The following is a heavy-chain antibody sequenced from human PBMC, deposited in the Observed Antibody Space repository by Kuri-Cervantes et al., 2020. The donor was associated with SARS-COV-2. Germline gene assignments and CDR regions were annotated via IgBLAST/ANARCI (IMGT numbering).Heavy chain of an antibody. V-gene: IGHV3-23*03. CDR3: ASMVRGNYGMDV. D-gene: IGHD3-10*01. CDR2: IYSGGSST. J-gene: IGHJ6*02. CDR1: GSTFSSYA. Sequence: GESLKISCSASGSTFSSYAMSWVRQAPGKGLEWVSVIYSGGSSTYYAGSVKGRFTISRDNSKNTLYLQMNSLRAEDTAVYYCASMVRGNYGMDVWGQGTTVTVSS.